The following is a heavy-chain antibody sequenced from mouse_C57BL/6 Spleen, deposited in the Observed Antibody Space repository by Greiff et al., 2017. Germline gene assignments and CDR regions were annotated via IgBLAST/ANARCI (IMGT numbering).Heavy chain of an antibody. J-gene: IGHJ4*01. V-gene: IGHV1-26*01. CDR3: AVYVYAMDY. CDR1: GYTFTDYY. Sequence: EVQLQQSGPELVKPGASVKISCKASGYTFTDYYMNWVKQSHGKSLEWIGDINPNNGGTSYNQKFKGKATLTVDKSSSTAYMELRSLTSEDSAVYYCAVYVYAMDYWGQGTSVTVSS. D-gene: IGHD2-3*01. CDR2: INPNNGGT.